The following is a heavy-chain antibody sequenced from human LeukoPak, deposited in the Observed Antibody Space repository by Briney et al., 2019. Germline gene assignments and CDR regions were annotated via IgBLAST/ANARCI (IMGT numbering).Heavy chain of an antibody. CDR1: GAAISSGTYY. J-gene: IGHJ3*01. Sequence: PSETLSLTCTVSGAAISSGTYYWSWIRQPAGKGLEWIGRIFTSGNTDYNPSLKSRVFISIETSKNRFSLTLNSVTPADTAVYYCATLRGDYYDSRAFDLWGQGTMVTVSS. CDR3: ATLRGDYYDSRAFDL. V-gene: IGHV4-61*02. CDR2: IFTSGNT. D-gene: IGHD3-22*01.